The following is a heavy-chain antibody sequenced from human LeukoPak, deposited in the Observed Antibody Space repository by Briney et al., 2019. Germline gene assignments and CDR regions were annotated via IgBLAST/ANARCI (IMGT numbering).Heavy chain of an antibody. Sequence: PGRSLRLSCAASGFTFSYYGMNWVRQAPGKGLEWVASVNTVSSYIYYADSMRGRFTISRDNAKNSLFLQMNSLRAEDTAVYYCARLRRNSDRSDFFYYYDHWGQGTLVTVSS. CDR2: VNTVSSYI. CDR1: GFTFSYYG. V-gene: IGHV3-21*01. CDR3: ARLRRNSDRSDFFYYYDH. J-gene: IGHJ4*02. D-gene: IGHD3-22*01.